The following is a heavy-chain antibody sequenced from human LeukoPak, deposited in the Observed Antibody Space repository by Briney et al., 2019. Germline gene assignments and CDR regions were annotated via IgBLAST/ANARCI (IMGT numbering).Heavy chain of an antibody. V-gene: IGHV1-3*01. CDR3: ARDEGEYSSGWYGPFVDY. Sequence: GASVKVSCKASGYTFTSYAMHWVRQAPGQRLEWMGWINAGNGNTKYSQKFQGRVTITRDTSASTAYMELSSLRSEDTAVYYCARDEGEYSSGWYGPFVDYWGQGTLVTVSS. CDR2: INAGNGNT. D-gene: IGHD6-19*01. CDR1: GYTFTSYA. J-gene: IGHJ4*02.